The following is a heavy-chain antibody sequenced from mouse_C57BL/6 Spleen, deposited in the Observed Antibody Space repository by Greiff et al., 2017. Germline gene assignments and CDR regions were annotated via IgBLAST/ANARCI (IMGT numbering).Heavy chain of an antibody. CDR3: ARRYYDYERRGAYYAMDY. CDR1: GYTFTDYN. CDR2: INPNNGGT. J-gene: IGHJ4*01. D-gene: IGHD2-4*01. V-gene: IGHV1-18*01. Sequence: VQLQQSGPELVKPGASVKIPCKASGYTFTDYNMDWVKQSHGKSLEWIGDINPNNGGTIYNQKFKGKATLTVDKSSSTAYMELRSLTSEDTAVYYCARRYYDYERRGAYYAMDYWGQGTSVTVSS.